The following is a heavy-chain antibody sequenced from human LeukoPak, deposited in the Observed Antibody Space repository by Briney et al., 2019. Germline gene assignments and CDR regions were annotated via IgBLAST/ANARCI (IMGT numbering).Heavy chain of an antibody. CDR3: AKDSPDIVVVPAAFPDAFDI. V-gene: IGHV3-30*02. CDR1: GFTFSSYG. J-gene: IGHJ3*02. D-gene: IGHD2-2*01. Sequence: GGSLRLSCAASGFTFSSYGMHWVRQAPGKGLEWVAFIRYDGSNKYYADSVKGRFTLSRDNSKNTLYLQMNSLRAEDTAVYYCAKDSPDIVVVPAAFPDAFDIWGQGTMVTVSS. CDR2: IRYDGSNK.